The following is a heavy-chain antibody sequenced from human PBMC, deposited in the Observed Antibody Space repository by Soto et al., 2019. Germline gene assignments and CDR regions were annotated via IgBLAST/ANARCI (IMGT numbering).Heavy chain of an antibody. CDR3: ARGGPYYYDSSGFYSFDL. D-gene: IGHD3-22*01. CDR2: ISAYNGNT. V-gene: IGHV1-18*01. CDR1: GYTFTSYG. Sequence: ASVKVSCKASGYTFTSYGISWVRQAPGQGLEWMGWISAYNGNTNYAQKLQGRVTMTTDTSTSTAYMELRSLRSDDTAVYYCARGGPYYYDSSGFYSFDLWVRGTLVXVSS. J-gene: IGHJ2*01.